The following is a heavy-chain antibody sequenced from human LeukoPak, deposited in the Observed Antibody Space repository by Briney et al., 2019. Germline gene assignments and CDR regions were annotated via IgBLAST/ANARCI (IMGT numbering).Heavy chain of an antibody. D-gene: IGHD5-12*01. CDR3: ARGNMVATNNVFDI. CDR1: GFTFSSYG. V-gene: IGHV3-30*03. Sequence: GGSLRLSCAASGFTFSSYGMHWVRQAPGKGLEWAAVISYDGSNKYYADSVKGRFTISRDNSKNTLYLQMNSLRAEDTAVYYCARGNMVATNNVFDIWGQGTMVTVSS. CDR2: ISYDGSNK. J-gene: IGHJ3*02.